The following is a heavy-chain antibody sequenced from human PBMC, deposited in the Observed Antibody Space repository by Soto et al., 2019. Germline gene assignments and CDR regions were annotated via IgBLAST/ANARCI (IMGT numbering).Heavy chain of an antibody. CDR2: ISYDGSNK. V-gene: IGHV3-30-3*01. J-gene: IGHJ4*02. D-gene: IGHD3-22*01. CDR1: GFTFSSYA. CDR3: ARRQYYYDSSGYSDY. Sequence: QTVGSLRLSCAASGFTFSSYAMHWVRQAPGKGLEWVAVISYDGSNKYYADSVKGQVTISADKSISTAYPQWSSLKASDTAMYYCARRQYYYDSSGYSDYWGQGTLVTVSS.